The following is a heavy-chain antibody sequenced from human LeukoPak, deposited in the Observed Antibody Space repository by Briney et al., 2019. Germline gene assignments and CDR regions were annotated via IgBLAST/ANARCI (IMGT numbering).Heavy chain of an antibody. CDR3: ARRGYCSGGTCYCFDY. D-gene: IGHD2-15*01. Sequence: PSETLSLTCTVSGGSISSYYWSWIRQPPGKGLKWIGHIYYSGSTNYNPSLKSRVTISVDTSKNQFSLKLSSVTAADTAVYYCARRGYCSGGTCYCFDYWGQGTLVTVSS. V-gene: IGHV4-59*08. CDR1: GGSISSYY. CDR2: IYYSGST. J-gene: IGHJ4*02.